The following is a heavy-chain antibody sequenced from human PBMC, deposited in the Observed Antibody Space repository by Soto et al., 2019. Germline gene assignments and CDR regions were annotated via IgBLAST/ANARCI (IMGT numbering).Heavy chain of an antibody. CDR2: IYPGDSDT. Sequence: GESLKISCEGSGYSFTTYLIGWVRQMPGKGLEGMVIIYPGDSDTRYSPSFQGQVTISADKSINTTYLQWSSLKASDTAIYYCARQAAAGKYYYAMDVWGQGTTVTVSS. CDR1: GYSFTTYL. CDR3: ARQAAAGKYYYAMDV. D-gene: IGHD6-13*01. J-gene: IGHJ6*02. V-gene: IGHV5-51*01.